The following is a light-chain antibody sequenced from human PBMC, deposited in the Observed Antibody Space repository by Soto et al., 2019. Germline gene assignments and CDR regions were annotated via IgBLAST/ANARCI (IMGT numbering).Light chain of an antibody. V-gene: IGKV1-5*01. Sequence: DIQLTQSPSTLSASVGDRVTLTCRAGQSLGSSLAWYQQRPGKAPKLLIYDASTLESGVPSRFSGRGSGTEFTLTINDLQPDDLATYICHQYKSFSTFGRGTRVEIK. CDR3: HQYKSFST. CDR1: QSLGSS. CDR2: DAS. J-gene: IGKJ1*01.